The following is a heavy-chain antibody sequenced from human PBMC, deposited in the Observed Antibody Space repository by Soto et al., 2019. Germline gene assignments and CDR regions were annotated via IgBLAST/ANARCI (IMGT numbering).Heavy chain of an antibody. Sequence: QVQLQESGPGLVKPSQTLSLTCTVSGGSISSGGYYWSWIRQHPGKGLEWIGYIYYSGSTYYNPSLKTRVTISVDTSKNQFSLKLSSVTAAGTAVYYCARDARYCSGGSCYLGSYNWFDPWGQGTLVTVSS. V-gene: IGHV4-31*03. J-gene: IGHJ5*02. CDR1: GGSISSGGYY. CDR3: ARDARYCSGGSCYLGSYNWFDP. CDR2: IYYSGST. D-gene: IGHD2-15*01.